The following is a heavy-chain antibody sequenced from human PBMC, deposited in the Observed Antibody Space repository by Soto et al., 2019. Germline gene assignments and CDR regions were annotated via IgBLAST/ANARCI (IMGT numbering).Heavy chain of an antibody. Sequence: GGSLRLSCLASGFTLSDFAMTWVRHVPGRGLEWVASLDGAGGSTYYAESVGGRFSISRDNSQNTLFLQMKRLTVDDTAIYYCAAPRDEYGSGVSWFTYGMDIWGQGTTVTVSS. J-gene: IGHJ6*02. V-gene: IGHV3-23*01. CDR2: LDGAGGST. D-gene: IGHD3-10*01. CDR1: GFTLSDFA. CDR3: AAPRDEYGSGVSWFTYGMDI.